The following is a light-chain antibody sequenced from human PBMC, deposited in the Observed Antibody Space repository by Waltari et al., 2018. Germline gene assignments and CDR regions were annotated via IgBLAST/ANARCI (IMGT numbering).Light chain of an antibody. CDR1: QSVSNY. J-gene: IGKJ4*01. CDR3: QQRRNLFS. Sequence: DIVLTQSPATLSLSPGERATLSCRASQSVSNYLAWYQQKPGQAPRLLIDDATNRATGTPTRGSGCGSETDFTLTIRKLEPEEVSVCYYQQRRNLFSFGGGTKVDIK. CDR2: DAT. V-gene: IGKV3-11*01.